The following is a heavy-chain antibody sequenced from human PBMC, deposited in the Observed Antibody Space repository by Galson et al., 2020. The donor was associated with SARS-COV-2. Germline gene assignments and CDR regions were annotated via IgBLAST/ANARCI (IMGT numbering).Heavy chain of an antibody. CDR3: ATGVRDCSTTNCYKTYYFES. Sequence: GGSLRLSCATSGFSFNNAWMSWVRLAPGKGLEWVGRVQRKIDGETTDYAAPVKGRFTISRDDSKKTLYLQMNSLKTEDTAIYYCATGVRDCSTTNCYKTYYFESWGQGTLVTVSS. V-gene: IGHV3-15*01. D-gene: IGHD2-2*02. CDR2: VQRKIDGETT. J-gene: IGHJ4*02. CDR1: GFSFNNAW.